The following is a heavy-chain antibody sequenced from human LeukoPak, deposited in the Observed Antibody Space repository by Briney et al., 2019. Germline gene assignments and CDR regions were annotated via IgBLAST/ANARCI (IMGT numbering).Heavy chain of an antibody. CDR2: IYYSGST. CDR3: ASFTMVRGKGDAFDI. D-gene: IGHD3-10*01. Sequence: PSETLSLTCTVSGGSISSYYWSWIWQPPGKGLEWIGYIYYSGSTNYNPSLKSRVTISVDTSKNQFSLKLSSVTAADTAVYYCASFTMVRGKGDAFDIWGQGTMVTVSS. J-gene: IGHJ3*02. V-gene: IGHV4-59*08. CDR1: GGSISSYY.